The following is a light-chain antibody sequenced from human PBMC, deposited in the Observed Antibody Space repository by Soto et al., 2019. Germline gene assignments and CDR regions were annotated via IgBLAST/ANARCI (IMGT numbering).Light chain of an antibody. CDR3: QQSYNTPYT. CDR2: VAS. J-gene: IGKJ2*01. V-gene: IGKV1-39*01. Sequence: DIQMTQSPSSLSASVGDRVTITCRASRTVYKYLNWYQQKPGKAPKLLIYVASNLQSAVPSRFSGSGFETDFILTIDELQPEDFGTYYCQQSYNTPYTFGQGTKLEIK. CDR1: RTVYKY.